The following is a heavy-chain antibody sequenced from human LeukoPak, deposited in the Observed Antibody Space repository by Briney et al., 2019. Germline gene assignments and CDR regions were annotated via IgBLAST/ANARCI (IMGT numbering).Heavy chain of an antibody. CDR3: ALLATTVVTRFDY. J-gene: IGHJ4*02. V-gene: IGHV1-69*13. Sequence: SVKVSCKASGGTFSSYAISWVRQAPGQGLEWMGGVIPIFGTTNYAQKLQGRVTITADESTSTAYMELSSLRSEDTAVYYCALLATTVVTRFDYWGQGTLVTVSS. CDR1: GGTFSSYA. D-gene: IGHD4-23*01. CDR2: VIPIFGTT.